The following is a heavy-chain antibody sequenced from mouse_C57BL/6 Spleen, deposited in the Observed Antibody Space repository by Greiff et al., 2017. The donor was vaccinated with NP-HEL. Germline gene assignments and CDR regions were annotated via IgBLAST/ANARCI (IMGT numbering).Heavy chain of an antibody. J-gene: IGHJ2*01. Sequence: EVKLQESGPGLVKPSQSLSLTCSVTGYSITSGYYWNWIRQFPGNKLEWMGYISYDGSNNYNPSLKNRISITRDTSKNQFFLKLNSVTTADTATYYCARDPLYGNYSYYFDYWGQGTTLTVSS. D-gene: IGHD2-1*01. V-gene: IGHV3-6*01. CDR3: ARDPLYGNYSYYFDY. CDR2: ISYDGSN. CDR1: GYSITSGYY.